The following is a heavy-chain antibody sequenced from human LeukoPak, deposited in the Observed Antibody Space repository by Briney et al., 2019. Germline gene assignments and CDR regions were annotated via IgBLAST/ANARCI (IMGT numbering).Heavy chain of an antibody. J-gene: IGHJ5*02. CDR3: ALLWFGELEGWFDP. CDR2: IYYSGST. Sequence: SETLSLTCTVSGGSISSGGYYWSWIRQHPGKGLEWIGYIYYSGSTYYNPSLKSRVTISVGTSKNQFSLKLSSVTAADTAVYYCALLWFGELEGWFDPWGQGTLVTVSS. D-gene: IGHD3-10*01. V-gene: IGHV4-31*03. CDR1: GGSISSGGYY.